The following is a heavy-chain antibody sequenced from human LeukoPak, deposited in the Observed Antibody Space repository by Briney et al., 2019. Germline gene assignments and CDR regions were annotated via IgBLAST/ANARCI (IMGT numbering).Heavy chain of an antibody. V-gene: IGHV3-7*01. CDR1: GFTFSAYW. CDR3: ARDRVRYSSGYTCFDY. J-gene: IGHJ4*02. Sequence: PGGSLRLSCAASGFTFSAYWMSWVRQAPGKGLEWVASIKEDGSDKYYVDSVKGRFTISRDNAKNSLYLQMNSLRAEDTAVYYCARDRVRYSSGYTCFDYWGQGTLVTVSS. CDR2: IKEDGSDK. D-gene: IGHD5-18*01.